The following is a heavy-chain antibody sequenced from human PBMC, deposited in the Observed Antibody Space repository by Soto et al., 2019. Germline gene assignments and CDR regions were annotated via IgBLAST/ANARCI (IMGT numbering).Heavy chain of an antibody. CDR2: IYYSGNT. D-gene: IGHD6-13*01. V-gene: IGHV4-39*01. CDR1: GGSISSSSYY. J-gene: IGHJ3*02. CDR3: ARHGGAAAQYPRTFDI. Sequence: SETQSLTYTVSGGSISSSSYYWGWIRQPPGKGLEWIGNIYYSGNTYYNASLKSRVTISVDTSKNQFSLKLSSVTAADTAVYYCARHGGAAAQYPRTFDIWGQGTMVTVSS.